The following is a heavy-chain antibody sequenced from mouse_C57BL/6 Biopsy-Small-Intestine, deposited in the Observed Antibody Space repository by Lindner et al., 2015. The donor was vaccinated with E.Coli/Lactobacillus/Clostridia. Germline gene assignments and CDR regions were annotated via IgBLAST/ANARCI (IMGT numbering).Heavy chain of an antibody. CDR3: ARSVYFYYYAMDY. CDR2: INPNIGET. J-gene: IGHJ4*01. D-gene: IGHD1-1*01. V-gene: IGHV1-37*01. Sequence: VQLQESGPELVKPGASVKMSCKTSGYSFTAYFMNWVKQSHGKSLEWIGRINPNIGETFYNQNFKAKATLTVDKSSSTTYMQLKSLTSEDSAVYYCARSVYFYYYAMDYWGQGTSVTVSS. CDR1: GYSFTAYF.